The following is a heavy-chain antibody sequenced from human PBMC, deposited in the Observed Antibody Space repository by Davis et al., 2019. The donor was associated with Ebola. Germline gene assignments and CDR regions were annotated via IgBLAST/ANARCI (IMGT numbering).Heavy chain of an antibody. V-gene: IGHV4-34*01. J-gene: IGHJ4*02. Sequence: SETLSLTCAVYGGSFSGYYWSWIRQPPGKGLEWIGEINHSGSTNYNPSLKSRVTISVDTSKNQFSLKLSSVTAADTAMYYCARHLSAFDYWGQGTLVTVSS. CDR3: ARHLSAFDY. CDR1: GGSFSGYY. CDR2: INHSGST.